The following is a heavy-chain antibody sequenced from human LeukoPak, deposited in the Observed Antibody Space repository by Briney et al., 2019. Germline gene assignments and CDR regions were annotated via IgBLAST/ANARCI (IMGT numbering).Heavy chain of an antibody. D-gene: IGHD1-20*01. CDR2: IWYDESNK. V-gene: IGHV3-33*06. J-gene: IGHJ4*02. CDR3: AKDLYNWSIDY. Sequence: PGRSLRLSCAASGFTFSSYGMHWVRQAPGKGLEWVAVIWYDESNKYYADSVKGRFTISRDNSKNTLYLQMNSLRAEDTAVYYCAKDLYNWSIDYWGQGTLVTVSS. CDR1: GFTFSSYG.